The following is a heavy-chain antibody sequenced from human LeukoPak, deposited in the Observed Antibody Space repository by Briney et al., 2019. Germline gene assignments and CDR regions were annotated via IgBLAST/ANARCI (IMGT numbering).Heavy chain of an antibody. CDR2: INPNSGGT. D-gene: IGHD1-14*01. CDR1: GYTFSGYY. Sequence: ASVKVSCKASGYTFSGYYMHWVRQAPGQGLEWMGWINPNSGGTKYVQKFQGSVTMTRDTSISTAYMELSRLRSDDTAVYYCARDRNQGYFDYWGQGTLVTVSS. CDR3: ARDRNQGYFDY. V-gene: IGHV1-2*02. J-gene: IGHJ4*02.